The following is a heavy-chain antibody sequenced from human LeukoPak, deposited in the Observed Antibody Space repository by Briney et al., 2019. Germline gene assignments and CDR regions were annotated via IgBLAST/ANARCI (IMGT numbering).Heavy chain of an antibody. J-gene: IGHJ4*02. D-gene: IGHD6-19*01. CDR2: ISSSGSTI. Sequence: GGSLRLSCAAFGFTVSSNYMSWIRQAPGKGLEWVSYISSSGSTIYYADSVKGRFTISRDNARNSLYLQMNSLRAEDTAVYYCARSQALQWLAYWGQGTLVTVSS. CDR3: ARSQALQWLAY. CDR1: GFTVSSNY. V-gene: IGHV3-11*01.